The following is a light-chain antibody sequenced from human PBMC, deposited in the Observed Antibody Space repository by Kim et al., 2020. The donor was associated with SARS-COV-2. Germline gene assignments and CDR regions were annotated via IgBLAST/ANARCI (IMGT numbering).Light chain of an antibody. CDR1: NRVGQG. V-gene: IGLV3-21*04. CDR2: YDT. CDR3: QVWDITSDHYV. J-gene: IGLJ1*01. Sequence: APEKRALTTCEGNNRVGQGVRWYLQRPGQAPVLVIYYDTDRPSGIPERFSGSKSATTATLTISRVEAGDEADYYSQVWDITSDHYVFGTGTKVTVL.